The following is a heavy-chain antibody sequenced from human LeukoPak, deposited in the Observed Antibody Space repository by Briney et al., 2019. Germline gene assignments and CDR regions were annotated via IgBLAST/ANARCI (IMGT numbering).Heavy chain of an antibody. CDR1: GFTFSTSA. CDR2: ISGGGTTI. V-gene: IGHV3-48*04. J-gene: IGHJ4*02. CDR3: ARDRDRGSHKIDY. D-gene: IGHD1-26*01. Sequence: GGSLRLSCAAPGFTFSTSAMTWVRQAPGKGLEWVSYISGGGTTIYYADSVRGRFTISRDNAKDSLYLQMSSLTAEDTAVYYCARDRDRGSHKIDYWGQGVLVTVSS.